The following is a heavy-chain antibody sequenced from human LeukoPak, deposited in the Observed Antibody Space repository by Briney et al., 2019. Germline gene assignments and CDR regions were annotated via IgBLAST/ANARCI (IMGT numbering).Heavy chain of an antibody. CDR2: IRYDGSNK. Sequence: PGGSLRLSCAASGFTFSSYGMHWVRQAPGKWLEWVAFIRYDGSNKYYADSVKGRFTISRDNSKNTLYLQMNSLRAEDTAVYYCAKATAIFGVVIYNAFDIWGQGTMVTVSS. CDR3: AKATAIFGVVIYNAFDI. D-gene: IGHD3-3*01. CDR1: GFTFSSYG. J-gene: IGHJ3*02. V-gene: IGHV3-30*02.